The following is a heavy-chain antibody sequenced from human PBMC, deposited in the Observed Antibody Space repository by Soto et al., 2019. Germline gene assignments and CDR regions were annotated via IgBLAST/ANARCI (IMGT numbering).Heavy chain of an antibody. V-gene: IGHV4-59*01. CDR3: ATEKSGSPGDY. CDR2: IYHNGNT. CDR1: GASISSYY. D-gene: IGHD3-10*01. Sequence: SETLSLTCTVSGASISSYYWSWIRQPPGEGLEWIAYIYHNGNTNYNPSLMNRVTISLDTSRNQFSLSLSSVTAADTAVYYCATEKSGSPGDYWGQGVLVTVSS. J-gene: IGHJ4*02.